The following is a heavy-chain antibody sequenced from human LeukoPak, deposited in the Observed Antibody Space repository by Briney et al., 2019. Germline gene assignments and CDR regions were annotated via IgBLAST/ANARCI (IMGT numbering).Heavy chain of an antibody. CDR1: GGSISSSSYY. J-gene: IGHJ4*02. Sequence: SETLSLTCTVSGGSISSSSYYWGWIRQPPGKGLEWIGSIYYSGSTYYNPSLKSRVTISVDTSKNQFSLKPSSVTAADTAVYYCARGPGIAAASGYWGQGTLVTVSS. CDR2: IYYSGST. V-gene: IGHV4-39*01. CDR3: ARGPGIAAASGY. D-gene: IGHD6-13*01.